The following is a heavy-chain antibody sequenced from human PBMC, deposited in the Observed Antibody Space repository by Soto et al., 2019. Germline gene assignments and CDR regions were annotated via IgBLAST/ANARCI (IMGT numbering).Heavy chain of an antibody. Sequence: EVQLLESGGGLVQPGGSLRLSCTASGFSFSDYAMTWVRQAPGKGLECVAGIYGSGGGIQYADCVKGRFTISRDNGRNTLYLQMNSLRDEDTAVYYCAKDLVSRDGLWLMDQWGQGTLVTVS. CDR1: GFSFSDYA. CDR2: IYGSGGGI. CDR3: AKDLVSRDGLWLMDQ. D-gene: IGHD2-21*02. J-gene: IGHJ4*02. V-gene: IGHV3-23*01.